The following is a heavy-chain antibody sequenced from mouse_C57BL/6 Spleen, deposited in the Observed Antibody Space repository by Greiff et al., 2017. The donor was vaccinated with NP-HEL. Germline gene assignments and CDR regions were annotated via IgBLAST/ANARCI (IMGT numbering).Heavy chain of an antibody. CDR2: ISGGSGNT. Sequence: EVQLLESGAGLVKPGGSLKLSCAAFGFTFSSYTMSWVRQTPGQRLEWVADISGGSGNTYYPDSVKGRFTISRDTSTNTLYLQMSSLTSEDTAVYYCARRGSGASFDYWGQGTPLTVSS. D-gene: IGHD3-2*02. V-gene: IGHV5-9*04. CDR3: ARRGSGASFDY. J-gene: IGHJ2*01. CDR1: GFTFSSYT.